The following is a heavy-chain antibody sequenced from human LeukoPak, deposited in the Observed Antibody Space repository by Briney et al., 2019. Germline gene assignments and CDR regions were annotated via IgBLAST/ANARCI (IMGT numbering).Heavy chain of an antibody. D-gene: IGHD2-15*01. CDR2: IYYSGST. J-gene: IGHJ6*02. CDR1: DGSISSSSYY. CDR3: AGENCSGGSCYYYYYYGMDV. Sequence: SETLSLTCTVSDGSISSSSYYWGWIRQPPGKGLEWIGSIYYSGSTCYNPSLKSRVTISVDTSKNQFSLKLSSVTAADTAVYYCAGENCSGGSCYYYYYYGMDVWGQGTTVTVSS. V-gene: IGHV4-39*01.